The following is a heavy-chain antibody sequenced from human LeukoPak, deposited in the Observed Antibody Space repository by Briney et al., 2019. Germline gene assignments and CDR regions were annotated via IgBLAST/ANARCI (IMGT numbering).Heavy chain of an antibody. CDR1: GYTFTDYY. CDR3: ARNKEGKSLDY. J-gene: IGHJ4*02. V-gene: IGHV1-2*02. CDR2: MNPNSGGT. Sequence: ESLKISCKGSGYTFTDYYIHWVRQAPGQGLEWMAWMNPNSGGTSYAQKFQGRVTMTRDTSISTAYMELSRLRFDDTAVYYCARNKEGKSLDYWGQGTLVTVSS.